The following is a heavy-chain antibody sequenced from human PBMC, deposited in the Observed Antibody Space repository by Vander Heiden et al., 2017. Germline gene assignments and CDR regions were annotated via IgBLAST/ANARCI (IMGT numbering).Heavy chain of an antibody. J-gene: IGHJ4*02. CDR2: IQKSGTT. D-gene: IGHD4-17*01. Sequence: QLQLQESGPGLVKPSETLSLTCTVSGGSITSTDFFWDWIRQPPGKGLEWIGTIQKSGTTYYNPSLKSRLSISVDRSKNQFSLRLSSVTAADMAVYYCAKDFGDYRVDSWGQGTLVTVSS. V-gene: IGHV4-39*01. CDR3: AKDFGDYRVDS. CDR1: GGSITSTDFF.